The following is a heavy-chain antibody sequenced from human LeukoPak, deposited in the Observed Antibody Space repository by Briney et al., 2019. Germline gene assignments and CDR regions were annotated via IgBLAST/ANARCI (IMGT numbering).Heavy chain of an antibody. CDR2: ISAYNGNT. Sequence: GASVKVSCKASGYTFTNYDIRWVRQAPGQGLEWMGRISAYNGNTNYAQKLHGRVTMTTDTSTSTAYMELRSLRYDDTAVYYCARQTSTYYSAYYWGQGTLVTVSS. CDR3: ARQTSTYYSAYY. CDR1: GYTFTNYD. D-gene: IGHD3-22*01. V-gene: IGHV1-18*01. J-gene: IGHJ4*02.